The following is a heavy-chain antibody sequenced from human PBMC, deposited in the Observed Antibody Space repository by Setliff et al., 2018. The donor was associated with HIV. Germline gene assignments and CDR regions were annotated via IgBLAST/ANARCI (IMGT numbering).Heavy chain of an antibody. J-gene: IGHJ4*02. CDR1: GGSISGFH. CDR3: ARAREGWKPFAFDY. CDR2: IYYSGST. Sequence: SETLSLTCTVSGGSISGFHWGWIRQPPGKGLEWIGSIYYSGSTYYNPSLKSRVTISVDTSKNQFSLNLNSVTAADAAVYFCARAREGWKPFAFDYWGQGTLVTVSS. D-gene: IGHD1-1*01. V-gene: IGHV4-39*01.